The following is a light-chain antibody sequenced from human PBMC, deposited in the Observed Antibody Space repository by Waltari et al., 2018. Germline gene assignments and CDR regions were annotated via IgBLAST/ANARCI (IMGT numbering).Light chain of an antibody. J-gene: IGLJ2*01. CDR1: SSNIGSNT. CDR2: INN. CDR3: ADWDASLNGFVV. Sequence: QSVLTQPPPASGTPGQRVTNSCSGSSSNIGSNTVNGCHQPPGTAPNLLIYINNERPSWVPARLFGATSGTSASLAFSGLQAEDDADYYCADWDASLNGFVVFGGGTKLTVL. V-gene: IGLV1-44*01.